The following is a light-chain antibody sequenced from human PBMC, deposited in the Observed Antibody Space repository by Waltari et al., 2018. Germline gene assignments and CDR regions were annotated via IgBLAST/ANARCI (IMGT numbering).Light chain of an antibody. J-gene: IGKJ1*01. Sequence: EIVLTQSPGTLSLSPGERATLSCRASQSITRNNLAWYQQIPGQAPRLLSYDASSRATGIPDRFSGSGSGTDFTLTVSRLEPADFAVYYCQQYGSSPWTFGQGTKVENK. CDR2: DAS. V-gene: IGKV3-20*01. CDR3: QQYGSSPWT. CDR1: QSITRNN.